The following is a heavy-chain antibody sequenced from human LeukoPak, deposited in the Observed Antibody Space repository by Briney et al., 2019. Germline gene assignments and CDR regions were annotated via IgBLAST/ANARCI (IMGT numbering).Heavy chain of an antibody. CDR2: IYPGDSDT. CDR3: ARVYYGSGSPNWFDP. CDR1: GYSFTSYW. Sequence: GGSLKISCKGSGYSFTSYWIGWVRQMPGKGLEWMGIIYPGDSDTRYSPSFQGQVTISADKSISTAYLQWSSLKASDTAMYYCARVYYGSGSPNWFDPWGQGTLVTVSS. D-gene: IGHD3-10*01. V-gene: IGHV5-51*01. J-gene: IGHJ5*02.